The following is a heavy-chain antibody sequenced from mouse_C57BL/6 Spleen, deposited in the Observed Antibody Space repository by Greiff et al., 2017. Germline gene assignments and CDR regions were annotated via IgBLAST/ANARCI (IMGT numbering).Heavy chain of an antibody. CDR1: GYSITSGYY. J-gene: IGHJ4*01. Sequence: EVKLVESGPGLVKPSQSLSLTCSVTGYSITSGYYWNWLRQFPGNKLEWMGYISYDGSNNYNPSLKNRISISRDTSKNQFFLKLNSVTTEDTATYYCARSGPYAMDYWGQGTSVTVSS. CDR3: ARSGPYAMDY. D-gene: IGHD1-3*01. CDR2: ISYDGSN. V-gene: IGHV3-6*01.